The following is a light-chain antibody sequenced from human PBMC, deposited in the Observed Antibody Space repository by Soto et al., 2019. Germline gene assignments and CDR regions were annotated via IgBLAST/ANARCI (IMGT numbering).Light chain of an antibody. CDR2: GNS. V-gene: IGLV1-40*01. CDR3: QSDDNSLSGAWV. CDR1: SSNIGAGFD. Sequence: QSVLTQPPSVSGAPGQRVTISCTGSSSNIGAGFDVHWYHQIAGTAPKLLIYGNSNRPSGVPDRFSGSKSGTAASLAINGLKAEDEAHYYCQSDDNSLSGAWVFGGGTKLTVL. J-gene: IGLJ3*02.